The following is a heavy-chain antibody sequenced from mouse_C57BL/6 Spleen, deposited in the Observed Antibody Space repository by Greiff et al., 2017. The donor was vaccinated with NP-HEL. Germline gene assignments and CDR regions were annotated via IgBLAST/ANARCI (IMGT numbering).Heavy chain of an antibody. J-gene: IGHJ3*01. D-gene: IGHD3-1*01. CDR2: IYPGAGDP. Sequence: QVQLKESGAELVKPGASVKISCKASGYAFSSYWMNWVKQRPGKGLEWIGQIYPGAGDPNYNGKFKGKATLPADKSSSTAYMQLSSLTSEDLSVYCCARSGSGPWFAYWGQGTLVTVSA. CDR1: GYAFSSYW. V-gene: IGHV1-80*01. CDR3: ARSGSGPWFAY.